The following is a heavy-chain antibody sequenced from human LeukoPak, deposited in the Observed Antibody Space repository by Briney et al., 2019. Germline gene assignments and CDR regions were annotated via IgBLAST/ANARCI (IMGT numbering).Heavy chain of an antibody. CDR2: ISSTGSYI. CDR1: GFIFNSYG. CDR3: ARSEGGSENY. J-gene: IGHJ4*02. V-gene: IGHV3-21*01. D-gene: IGHD1-26*01. Sequence: NAGGSLILSCEASGFIFNSYGMNWVRQAPGRGLEWVSSISSTGSYIFYADSVKGRFTISRDDAKNSVYLQMNTLRAEDTGIYYCARSEGGSENYWGQGILVAVSS.